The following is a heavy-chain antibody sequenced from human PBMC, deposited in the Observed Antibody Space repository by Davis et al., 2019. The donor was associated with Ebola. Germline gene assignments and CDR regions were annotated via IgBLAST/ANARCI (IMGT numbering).Heavy chain of an antibody. J-gene: IGHJ6*03. CDR1: GFTFSDYY. CDR3: AKDRTNYDYVWGSYRYNYMDV. CDR2: ISGSGGST. D-gene: IGHD3-16*02. V-gene: IGHV3-23*01. Sequence: GGSLRLPCAASGFTFSDYYMSWVRQAPGKGLEWVSAISGSGGSTYYADSVKGRFTISRDNSKNTLYLQMNSLRAEDTAVYYCAKDRTNYDYVWGSYRYNYMDVWGKGTTVTVSS.